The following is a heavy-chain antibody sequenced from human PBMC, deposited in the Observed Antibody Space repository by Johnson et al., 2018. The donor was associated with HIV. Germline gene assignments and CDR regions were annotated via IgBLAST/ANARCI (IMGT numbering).Heavy chain of an antibody. CDR1: GFKFEDYA. D-gene: IGHD6-19*01. CDR3: ARGRDSSGWYRNVFDI. V-gene: IGHV3-9*01. Sequence: VQLVESGGGLVQRGGSLRLSCTASGFKFEDYAMHWVRQGPGKGLQWLSGISWNSDSIDYVDSVKGRFSITRDNAKKSLYLQMDSLRVEDTALYYCARGRDSSGWYRNVFDIWGQGTMVTVSS. CDR2: ISWNSDSI. J-gene: IGHJ3*02.